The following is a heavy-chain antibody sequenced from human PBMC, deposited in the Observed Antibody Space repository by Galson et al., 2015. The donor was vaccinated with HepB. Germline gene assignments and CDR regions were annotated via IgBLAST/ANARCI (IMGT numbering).Heavy chain of an antibody. D-gene: IGHD6-19*01. V-gene: IGHV3-11*01. J-gene: IGHJ2*01. CDR1: GFTFNDYY. CDR3: ARVSGGVAVAATSYFDL. CDR2: ISSSGSAM. Sequence: LRLSCAASGFTFNDYYMSWIRQAPGKGLEWLSYISSSGSAMYYADSVRGRFTISRDNAKNSLYLQMNSLRAEDTAVYYCARVSGGVAVAATSYFDLWGRGTLVTVSS.